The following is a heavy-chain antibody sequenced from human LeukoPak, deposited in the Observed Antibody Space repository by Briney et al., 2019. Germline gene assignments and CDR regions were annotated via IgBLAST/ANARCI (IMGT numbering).Heavy chain of an antibody. J-gene: IGHJ4*02. CDR3: ARGREGEEFDY. V-gene: IGHV3-66*01. CDR1: GFTVSNNY. CDR2: IHSGGST. Sequence: GGSLRLSCAASGFTVSNNYMNWVRQAPGKGLEWVSVIHSGGSTHYADSVKGRFFISRDNSKNTLYVQMNTLRAEDTAVYYCARGREGEEFDYWGQGTLVTVSS. D-gene: IGHD3-16*01.